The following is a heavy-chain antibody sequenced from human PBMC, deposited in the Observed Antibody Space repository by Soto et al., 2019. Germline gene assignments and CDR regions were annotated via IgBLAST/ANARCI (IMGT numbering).Heavy chain of an antibody. CDR2: IIPIFGTA. J-gene: IGHJ6*02. V-gene: IGHV1-69*13. CDR3: ARVVVVVPAAPTISYYYGMDV. Sequence: SVKVSCKASGGTFSSYAISWVRQAPGQGLEWMGGIIPIFGTANYAQKFQGRVTITADESTSTAYMELSSLRSEDTAVYYCARVVVVVPAAPTISYYYGMDVWGQGTTVTVSS. D-gene: IGHD2-2*01. CDR1: GGTFSSYA.